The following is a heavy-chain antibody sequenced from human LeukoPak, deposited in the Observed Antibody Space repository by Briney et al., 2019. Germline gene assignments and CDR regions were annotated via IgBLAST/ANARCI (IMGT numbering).Heavy chain of an antibody. J-gene: IGHJ4*02. CDR2: LSYDGSNK. CDR1: GFTFSSYG. CDR3: AKEAYVAVTTGGYFDY. V-gene: IGHV3-30*18. Sequence: GGSLRLSCAASGFTFSSYGMHWVRQAPGKGLEWVAILSYDGSNKYYADSVKGRFTISRDNSKNTVYLQMDSLRAEDTAVYYCAKEAYVAVTTGGYFDYWGQGTLVTVSS. D-gene: IGHD4-17*01.